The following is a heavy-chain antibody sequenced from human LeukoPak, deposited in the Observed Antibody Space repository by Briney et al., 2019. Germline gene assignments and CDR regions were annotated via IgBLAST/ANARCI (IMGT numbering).Heavy chain of an antibody. V-gene: IGHV3-23*01. CDR3: AKDRTPIAVAGTAFDY. CDR2: ISGIGGST. J-gene: IGHJ4*02. CDR1: GFTFSSYA. Sequence: PGGSLRLSCAASGFTFSSYAMSWVRQAPGRGLEWVSAISGIGGSTYYADSVKGRFTISRDNSKNTLYLQMNSLRAEATAVYYCAKDRTPIAVAGTAFDYWGQGTLVTVSS. D-gene: IGHD6-19*01.